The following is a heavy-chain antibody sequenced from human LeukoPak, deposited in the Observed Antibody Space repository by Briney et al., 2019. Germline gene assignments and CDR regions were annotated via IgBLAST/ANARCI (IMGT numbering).Heavy chain of an antibody. CDR2: IYYSGST. D-gene: IGHD6-19*01. CDR1: GGSVSSGSYY. Sequence: SETLSLTCTVSGGSVSSGSYYWSWIRQPPGKGLEWIGYIYYSGSTTYNPSLTSRVTISEDTSKNQLSLKLGSVTAADTAVYYCARHSSGSGGAFQYWGQGTPVTVSS. CDR3: ARHSSGSGGAFQY. J-gene: IGHJ4*02. V-gene: IGHV4-61*01.